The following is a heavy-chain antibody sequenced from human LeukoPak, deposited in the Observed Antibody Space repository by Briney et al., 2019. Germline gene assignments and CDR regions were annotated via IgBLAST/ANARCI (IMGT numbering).Heavy chain of an antibody. J-gene: IGHJ3*02. D-gene: IGHD3-16*01. CDR2: IRRGTNSYTT. CDR1: GFTFSDYI. CDR3: TRDGGEGGNSAFDI. V-gene: IGHV3-72*01. Sequence: GGSLRPSCAASGFTFSDYILDWVRQAPGKGLEWVGRIRRGTNSYTTEYAASVKGRFIISRDDSKNSLYLHMNSLKTEDTAVYHCTRDGGEGGNSAFDIWGQGTMVTVSS.